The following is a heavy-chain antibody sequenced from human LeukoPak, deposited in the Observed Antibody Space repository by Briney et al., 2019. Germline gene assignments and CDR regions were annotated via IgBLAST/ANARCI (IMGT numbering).Heavy chain of an antibody. J-gene: IGHJ4*02. CDR1: GGSISSYY. Sequence: PSETLSLTCTVSGGSISSYYWSWIRQPAGKGLGWIGRIYTSGSTNYNPSLKSRVTMSVDTSKNQFSLKLSSVTAADTAVYYCARVGSSGWNHYFDYWGQGTLVTVSS. CDR2: IYTSGST. CDR3: ARVGSSGWNHYFDY. V-gene: IGHV4-4*07. D-gene: IGHD6-19*01.